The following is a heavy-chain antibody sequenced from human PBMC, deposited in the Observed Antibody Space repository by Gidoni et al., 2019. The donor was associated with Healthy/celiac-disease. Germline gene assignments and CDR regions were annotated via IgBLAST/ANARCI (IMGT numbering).Heavy chain of an antibody. CDR2: VNGGNGNT. V-gene: IGHV1-3*01. J-gene: IGHJ4*02. CDR1: GYTFTSYA. CDR3: ASWVSGGGDY. D-gene: IGHD1-26*01. Sequence: QVQLVQSGAEVTKPGASVKVSCKASGYTFTSYAMHWLRQAPGQRPKWLGWVNGGNGNTKYSQKFQGRVTMTRDTSASTAYMELSSVRSEDTAVYYCASWVSGGGDYWGQGTLVTVSS.